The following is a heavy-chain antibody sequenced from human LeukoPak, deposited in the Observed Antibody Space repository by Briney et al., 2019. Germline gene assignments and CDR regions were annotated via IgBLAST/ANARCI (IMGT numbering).Heavy chain of an antibody. CDR1: GFTFSSYW. CDR2: IKQDGSEK. Sequence: GGSLRLSCAASGFTFSSYWRTWVRQAPGKGLEWVANIKQDGSEKYYVDSVKGRFTISRDNAKNSYLQLNSLRAEDTAVYYCARDGHAYGHGSPHYWGQGTLVTVSS. V-gene: IGHV3-7*03. J-gene: IGHJ4*02. D-gene: IGHD3-10*01. CDR3: ARDGHAYGHGSPHY.